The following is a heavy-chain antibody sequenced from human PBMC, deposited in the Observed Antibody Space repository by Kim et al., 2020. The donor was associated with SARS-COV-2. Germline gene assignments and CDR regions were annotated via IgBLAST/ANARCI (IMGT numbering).Heavy chain of an antibody. CDR3: ARVFLCSSTSCVYFDY. CDR2: ISAYNGNT. D-gene: IGHD2-2*01. CDR1: GYTFTSYG. Sequence: ASVKVSCKASGYTFTSYGISWVRQAPGQGLEWMGWISAYNGNTNYAQKLQGRVTMTTDTSTSTAYMELRSLRSDDTAVYYCARVFLCSSTSCVYFDYWGQGTLVTVSS. V-gene: IGHV1-18*01. J-gene: IGHJ4*02.